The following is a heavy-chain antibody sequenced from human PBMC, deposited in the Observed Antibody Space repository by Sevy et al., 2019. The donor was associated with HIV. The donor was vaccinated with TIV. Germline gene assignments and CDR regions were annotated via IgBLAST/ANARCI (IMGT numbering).Heavy chain of an antibody. J-gene: IGHJ6*02. D-gene: IGHD2-8*01. CDR2: VRNDGSNK. V-gene: IGHV3-30*02. CDR3: ARGRKTTEEWLEELDYYYGLDV. Sequence: GGSLRLSCAASGFSLTTSDMHWVRQAPGKGLEWVAYVRNDGSNKYYADSVRDRFTISRDSPKNTLYLQMNSLRDEDTAIYYCARGRKTTEEWLEELDYYYGLDVWGQGTTSPSP. CDR1: GFSLTTSD.